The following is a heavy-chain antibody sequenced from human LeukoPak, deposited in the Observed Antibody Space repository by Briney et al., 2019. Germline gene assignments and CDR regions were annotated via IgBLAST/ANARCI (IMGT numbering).Heavy chain of an antibody. D-gene: IGHD3-3*01. Sequence: PSETLSLTCTVSGGSISSYYWSWIRQPAGKGLEWIGRIYTSGSTNYNPSLKSRVTMSVDTSKNQFSLKLSSVTAADTAVYYYARDGEYDFWSGYTNWFDPWGQGTLVTVSS. CDR3: ARDGEYDFWSGYTNWFDP. CDR1: GGSISSYY. J-gene: IGHJ5*02. CDR2: IYTSGST. V-gene: IGHV4-4*07.